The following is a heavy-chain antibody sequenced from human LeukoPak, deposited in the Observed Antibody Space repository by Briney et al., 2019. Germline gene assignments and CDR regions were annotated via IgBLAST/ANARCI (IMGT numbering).Heavy chain of an antibody. V-gene: IGHV1-69*13. CDR1: GGTFSSYA. D-gene: IGHD3-3*01. Sequence: SVRVSCKASGGTFSSYAISWVRQAPGQGLEWMGGIIPIFGTANYAQKFQGRVTITADESTSTAYMELSSLRSEDTAVYYCASELFGVVTFDPWGQGTLVTVSS. J-gene: IGHJ5*02. CDR2: IIPIFGTA. CDR3: ASELFGVVTFDP.